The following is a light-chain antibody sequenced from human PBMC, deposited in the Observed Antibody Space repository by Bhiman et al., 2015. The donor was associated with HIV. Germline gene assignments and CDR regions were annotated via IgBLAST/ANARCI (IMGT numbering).Light chain of an antibody. J-gene: IGLJ2*01. CDR2: DNS. V-gene: IGLV1-51*01. Sequence: QSVLTQSPSVSAAPGQKVTISCSGSNSNIGNNYVTWYQQFPGTAPKVLIYDNSRRPSGIPARFSGSKSGTSATLAITALQTGDEGDYYCGTWDSSLSAVVFGGGTKLTVL. CDR1: NSNIGNNY. CDR3: GTWDSSLSAVV.